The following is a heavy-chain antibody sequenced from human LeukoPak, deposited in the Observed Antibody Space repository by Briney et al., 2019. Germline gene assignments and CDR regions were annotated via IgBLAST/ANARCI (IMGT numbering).Heavy chain of an antibody. CDR1: GFTFSDYY. CDR2: ISSSGSTI. V-gene: IGHV3-11*04. Sequence: GGSLRLSCAASGFTFSDYYMSWIRQAPGKGLEWVSYISSSGSTIYYADSVKGRFTISRDNAKNSLYLQMNSLRAEDTAVYHCARDAPMTTVTYYYYMDVWGKGTTVTVSS. D-gene: IGHD4-11*01. CDR3: ARDAPMTTVTYYYYMDV. J-gene: IGHJ6*03.